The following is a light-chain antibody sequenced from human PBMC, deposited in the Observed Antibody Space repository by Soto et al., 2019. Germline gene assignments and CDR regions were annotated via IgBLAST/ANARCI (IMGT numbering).Light chain of an antibody. J-gene: IGLJ1*01. Sequence: QSVLTQPTSVSGSPGQSITISCTGNHNDIGTYDYVSWYQQHPGRAPRLLIHGVTTRPSGISGRFSASKSGLTASLTISGLKPEDEADYYCSSFTSNRIDVFGPGTKVTVL. CDR2: GVT. V-gene: IGLV2-14*03. CDR1: HNDIGTYDY. CDR3: SSFTSNRIDV.